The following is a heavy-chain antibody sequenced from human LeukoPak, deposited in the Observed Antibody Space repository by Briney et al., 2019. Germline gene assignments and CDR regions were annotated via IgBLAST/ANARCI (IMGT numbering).Heavy chain of an antibody. CDR2: FSATDGSA. CDR1: GFTVGSYG. CDR3: AKARIAAAGTGAFDV. Sequence: GGSLRLSCAASGFTVGSYGVTWVRQAPGKRLEWVSAFSATDGSAQYAESVKGRFTISRDNSKNSLYLQMNSLRDEDTAVYYCAKARIAAAGTGAFDVWGQGTMVTVSS. V-gene: IGHV3-23*01. J-gene: IGHJ3*01. D-gene: IGHD6-13*01.